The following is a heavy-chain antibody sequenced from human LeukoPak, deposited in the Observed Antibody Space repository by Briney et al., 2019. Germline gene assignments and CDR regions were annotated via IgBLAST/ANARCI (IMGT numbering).Heavy chain of an antibody. CDR1: GGPISSYY. CDR2: IYYSGST. Sequence: SETLSLTCTVSGGPISSYYWNWIRQPPGKGLEWIGYIYYSGSTKYNPSLKSRVTVSVDTSKNQFSLKLSSVTAADTAVYYCARGRYCSGGSCYLFPEDYWGQGTLVTVSS. V-gene: IGHV4-59*01. J-gene: IGHJ4*02. D-gene: IGHD2-15*01. CDR3: ARGRYCSGGSCYLFPEDY.